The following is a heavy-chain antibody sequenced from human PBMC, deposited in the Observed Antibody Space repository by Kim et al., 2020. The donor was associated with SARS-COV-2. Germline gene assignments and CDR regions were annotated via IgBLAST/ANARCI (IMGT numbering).Heavy chain of an antibody. Sequence: ASVKVSCKASGYTFTSYYMHWVRQAPGQGLEWMGIINPSGGSTSYAQKFQGRVTMTRDTSTSTVYMELSSLRSEDTAVYYCARDRWRFGAEGYYGMDVWGQGTTVTVSS. CDR3: ARDRWRFGAEGYYGMDV. CDR2: INPSGGST. J-gene: IGHJ6*02. D-gene: IGHD3-10*01. V-gene: IGHV1-46*01. CDR1: GYTFTSYY.